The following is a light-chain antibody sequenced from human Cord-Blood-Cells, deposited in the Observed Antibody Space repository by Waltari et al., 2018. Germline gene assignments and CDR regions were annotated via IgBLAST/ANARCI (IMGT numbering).Light chain of an antibody. J-gene: IGKJ2*01. V-gene: IGKV2-28*01. CDR2: FGS. CDR3: MQALQTPYT. Sequence: DMVMTQSPLSLPVTPGEPAYISCRSSQSLLHSNGYNYLDWYLQKPGQSPQLLIYFGSNLASGVPDRFSGSGSGTDFTLKISRVEAEDVGVYYCMQALQTPYTFGQGTKLEIK. CDR1: QSLLHSNGYNY.